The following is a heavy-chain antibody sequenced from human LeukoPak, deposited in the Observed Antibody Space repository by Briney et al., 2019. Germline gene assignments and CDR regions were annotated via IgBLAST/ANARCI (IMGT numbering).Heavy chain of an antibody. CDR2: IRHYGSNK. Sequence: GGSLRLSCAASGFTFSSYGMHWVRQAPGKGLEWVAFIRHYGSNKYYAESVKGRVTMSRDNSKKKVYLHMNRLTAEDTAMYYCAIDLAYDSSHLVDYWGQGTLVTVSS. D-gene: IGHD3-22*01. V-gene: IGHV3-30*02. CDR3: AIDLAYDSSHLVDY. CDR1: GFTFSSYG. J-gene: IGHJ4*02.